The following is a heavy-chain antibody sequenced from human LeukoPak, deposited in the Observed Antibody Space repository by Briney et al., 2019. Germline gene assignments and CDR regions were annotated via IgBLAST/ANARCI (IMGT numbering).Heavy chain of an antibody. CDR2: ISWDGGST. Sequence: GGSLRLSCAASGFTFDDYAIHWVRQAPGKGLEWVSLISWDGGSTYYADSVKGRFTISRDNSKNSLYLQMNSLRAEDTALYYCARAPGSYYYGSGSYALFDYWGQGTLVTVSS. D-gene: IGHD3-10*01. V-gene: IGHV3-43D*04. CDR1: GFTFDDYA. J-gene: IGHJ4*02. CDR3: ARAPGSYYYGSGSYALFDY.